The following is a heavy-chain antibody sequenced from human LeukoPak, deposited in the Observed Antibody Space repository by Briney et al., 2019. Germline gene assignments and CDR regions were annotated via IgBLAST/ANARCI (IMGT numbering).Heavy chain of an antibody. CDR3: ARAGYTISYYSLGY. CDR1: GGSINGYY. V-gene: IGHV4-4*07. J-gene: IGHJ4*02. Sequence: PSETLSLTCTVSGGSINGYYWGWIRQPAGKGLEWIGRIYTTGSTNYNPSLKSRVNISVDTSKNQFSLKLTSVTAADTAMYYCARAGYTISYYSLGYWGQGTLVTVSS. CDR2: IYTTGST. D-gene: IGHD1-26*01.